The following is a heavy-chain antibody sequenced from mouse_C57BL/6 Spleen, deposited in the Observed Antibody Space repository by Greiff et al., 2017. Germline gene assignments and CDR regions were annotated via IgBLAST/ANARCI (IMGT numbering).Heavy chain of an antibody. J-gene: IGHJ4*01. D-gene: IGHD4-1*01. V-gene: IGHV6-3*01. CDR1: GFTFSNYW. Sequence: EVQLVESGGGLVQPGGSMKLSCVASGFTFSNYWMNWVRQSPEKGLEWVAQIRLKSDNYATHYAESVKGRFTISRDDSKSSVYLQMNNLRAEDTGIYYCTVWVPYYAMDYWGQGTSVTVSS. CDR2: IRLKSDNYAT. CDR3: TVWVPYYAMDY.